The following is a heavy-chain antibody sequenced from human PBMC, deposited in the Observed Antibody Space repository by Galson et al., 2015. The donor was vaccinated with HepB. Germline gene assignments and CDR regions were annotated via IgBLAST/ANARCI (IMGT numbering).Heavy chain of an antibody. CDR3: ARSVVATPNWGWGFDY. CDR1: GFTFSSYA. Sequence: SLRLSCAASGFTFSSYAMHWVRQAPGKGLEWVAIISYDGNQKYCADSVKGRFTISRDNSKNTLYLQMNSLRTEDTAVYYCARSVVATPNWGWGFDYWGQGTLVTVSS. V-gene: IGHV3-30-3*01. CDR2: ISYDGNQK. D-gene: IGHD7-27*01. J-gene: IGHJ4*02.